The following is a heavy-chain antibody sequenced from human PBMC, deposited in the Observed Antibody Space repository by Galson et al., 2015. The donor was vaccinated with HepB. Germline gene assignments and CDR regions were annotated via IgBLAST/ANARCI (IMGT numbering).Heavy chain of an antibody. CDR1: GFTFSSYA. Sequence: SLRLSCAASGFTFSSYAMHWVRQAPGKGLEWVAVISYDGSNKYYADSVKGRFTISRDNSKNTLYLQMNSLRAEDTAVYYCARADGYSYVPADYWGQGTLVTVSS. CDR2: ISYDGSNK. D-gene: IGHD5-18*01. J-gene: IGHJ4*02. CDR3: ARADGYSYVPADY. V-gene: IGHV3-30-3*01.